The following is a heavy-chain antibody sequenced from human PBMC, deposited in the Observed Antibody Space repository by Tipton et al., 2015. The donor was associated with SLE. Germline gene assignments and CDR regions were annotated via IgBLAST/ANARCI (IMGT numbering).Heavy chain of an antibody. CDR2: ISAYNGDT. D-gene: IGHD3-16*01. V-gene: IGHV1-18*01. Sequence: QSGAEVKKPGASVDVSCKASGYTFTSYGISWVRQAPGQGLEWMGWISAYNGDTNYAQNFQGRVTMTTDTSTSTVYMEVRSLTSDDTAVYYCAMDHDYGDYWGQGTLVTVSS. CDR3: AMDHDYGDY. CDR1: GYTFTSYG. J-gene: IGHJ4*02.